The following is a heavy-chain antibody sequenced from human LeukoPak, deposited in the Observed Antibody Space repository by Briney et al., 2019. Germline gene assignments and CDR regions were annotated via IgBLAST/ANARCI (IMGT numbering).Heavy chain of an antibody. CDR3: AKDGGRYRFDY. CDR2: IRNDETEI. D-gene: IGHD3-16*02. Sequence: GGSLRLSCAAPGFPFNAYNIHWIRQAPGRGLEWVSFIRNDETEIHYADFAKGRFTISRDKSKNSLYLQMNSLRPDDTALYYCAKDGGRYRFDYWGQGTMVTVSS. CDR1: GFPFNAYN. J-gene: IGHJ4*02. V-gene: IGHV3-30*02.